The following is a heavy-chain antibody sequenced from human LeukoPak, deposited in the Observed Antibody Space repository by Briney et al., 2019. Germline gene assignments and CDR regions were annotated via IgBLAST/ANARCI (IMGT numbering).Heavy chain of an antibody. D-gene: IGHD3-9*01. Sequence: SQTLSLTCNVSGGSINSDGYYWSWIRQPPGKGLEWIGYIYKSGSTNYNPSLKSRVTISVERSKNQFSLKLSSVTAADTAVYYCARGDDTPRGFDYWGQGTLVTVSS. CDR3: ARGDDTPRGFDY. J-gene: IGHJ4*02. CDR2: IYKSGST. CDR1: GGSINSDGYY. V-gene: IGHV4-30-2*01.